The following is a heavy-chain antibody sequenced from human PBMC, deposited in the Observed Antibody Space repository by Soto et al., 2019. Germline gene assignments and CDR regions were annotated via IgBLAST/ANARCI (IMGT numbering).Heavy chain of an antibody. CDR1: GGTFSSYA. Sequence: ASVKVSCKASGGTFSSYAISWVRQAPGQGLEWMGGIIPIFGTANYAQKFQGRVTITADESTSTAYMELSSLRSEDTAVYYCASDVVVVVPAAIGDYYYYGMDVWGQGTTVTVSS. CDR2: IIPIFGTA. CDR3: ASDVVVVVPAAIGDYYYYGMDV. V-gene: IGHV1-69*13. D-gene: IGHD2-2*01. J-gene: IGHJ6*02.